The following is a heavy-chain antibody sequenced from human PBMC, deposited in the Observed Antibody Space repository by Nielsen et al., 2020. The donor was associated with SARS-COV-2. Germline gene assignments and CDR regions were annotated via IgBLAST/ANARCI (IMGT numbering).Heavy chain of an antibody. J-gene: IGHJ4*02. CDR2: ISWNSGSI. D-gene: IGHD4-17*01. CDR3: AKDRGPHYGPYYFDY. Sequence: SLKISCTASGFTFDDYAMHWVRQAPGKGLEWVSGISWNSGSIGYADSVKGRFTISRDNAKNSLYLQMNSLRAEDTALYYCAKDRGPHYGPYYFDYWGQGTLVTVSS. CDR1: GFTFDDYA. V-gene: IGHV3-9*01.